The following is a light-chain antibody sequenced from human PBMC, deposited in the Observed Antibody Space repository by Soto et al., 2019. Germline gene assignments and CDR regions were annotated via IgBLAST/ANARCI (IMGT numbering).Light chain of an antibody. CDR1: SSDVGGYKY. J-gene: IGLJ3*02. CDR3: CSYAGARTYVL. Sequence: QSALTQPASVSGSPGQSITISCTGTSSDVGGYKYVSWYQQHPDKAPKLIIYEVTKRPSGISSRFSGSKSGITASLTISGLQAEDGGDYYCCSYAGARTYVLFGGGTKVTVL. V-gene: IGLV2-14*01. CDR2: EVT.